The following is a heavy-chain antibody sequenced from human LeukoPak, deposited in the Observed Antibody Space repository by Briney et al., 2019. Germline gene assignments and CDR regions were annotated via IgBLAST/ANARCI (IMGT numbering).Heavy chain of an antibody. CDR3: ARKVWGRLETGTDWDYYYYYGMDV. J-gene: IGHJ6*02. V-gene: IGHV1-69*13. CDR2: IIPIFGTA. CDR1: GGTFSSYA. D-gene: IGHD1/OR15-1a*01. Sequence: ASVKVSCKASGGTFSSYAISWVRQAPGQGLEWMGGIIPIFGTANYAQKFQGRVTITADESTSTAYMELSSLRSEDTAVYYCARKVWGRLETGTDWDYYYYYGMDVWGQGTTVTVSS.